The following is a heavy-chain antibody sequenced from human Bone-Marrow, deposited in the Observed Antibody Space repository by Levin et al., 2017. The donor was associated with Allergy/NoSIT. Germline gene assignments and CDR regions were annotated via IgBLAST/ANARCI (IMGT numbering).Heavy chain of an antibody. D-gene: IGHD1-1*01. CDR1: GFTVSSNY. V-gene: IGHV3-53*01. CDR3: ARDRRNWNDSGAFDI. Sequence: GESLKISCAASGFTVSSNYMSWVRQAPGKGLEWVSVIYSGGSTYYADSVKGRFTISRDNSKNTLYLQMNSLRAEDTAVYYCARDRRNWNDSGAFDIWGQGTMVTVSS. J-gene: IGHJ3*02. CDR2: IYSGGST.